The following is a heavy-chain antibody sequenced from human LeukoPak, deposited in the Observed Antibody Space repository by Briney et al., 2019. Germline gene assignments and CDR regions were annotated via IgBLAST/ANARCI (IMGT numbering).Heavy chain of an antibody. CDR2: IKPDGTER. J-gene: IGHJ4*02. V-gene: IGHV3-7*01. CDR1: GFTFSNHW. CDR3: ARSYVKTFDY. Sequence: TGGSLRLSCGASGFTFSNHWMTWVRQAPGKGLEWVAQIKPDGTERYYVDSLEGRFTISRDSAKNSLFLQMNSLRAEDTAVYYCARSYVKTFDYWGQGTLVTVSS. D-gene: IGHD3-10*02.